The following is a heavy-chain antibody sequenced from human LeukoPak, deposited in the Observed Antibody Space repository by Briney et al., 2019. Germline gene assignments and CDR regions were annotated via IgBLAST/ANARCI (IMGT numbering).Heavy chain of an antibody. J-gene: IGHJ6*03. D-gene: IGHD3-10*01. CDR2: VNPNSGGT. CDR1: GYTFTGYY. V-gene: IGHV1-2*02. Sequence: ASVKVSCKASGYTFTGYYMHWVRQAPGQGLEWMGWVNPNSGGTNYAQKFQGRGTMTRDTSISTAYMELRRLRSDDTAVYYCARGERYYGSGSPDYYYYYMDVWGKGTTVTISS. CDR3: ARGERYYGSGSPDYYYYYMDV.